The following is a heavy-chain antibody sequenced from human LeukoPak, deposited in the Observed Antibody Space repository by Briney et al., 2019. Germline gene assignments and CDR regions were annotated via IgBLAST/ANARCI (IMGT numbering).Heavy chain of an antibody. CDR1: GFTSDDHA. J-gene: IGHJ6*02. D-gene: IGHD2-21*02. CDR3: SRDSLSSCGGDCYSGLDV. V-gene: IGHV3-9*02. CDR2: IMWRSGST. Sequence: GRSLRLSCAVSGFTSDDHAMHWVRQASGKGLEWVAGIMWRSGSTGYGDSVKGRFTISRDNAKNTLYLQMNSLRAEDTAVYYCSRDSLSSCGGDCYSGLDVWGRGTTVTVSS.